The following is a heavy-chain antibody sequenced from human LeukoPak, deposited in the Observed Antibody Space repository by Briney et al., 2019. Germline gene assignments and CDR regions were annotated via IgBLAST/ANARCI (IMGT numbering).Heavy chain of an antibody. CDR1: GGSISSYY. CDR3: ARDTITMVRGVRGRRFDP. V-gene: IGHV4-59*01. D-gene: IGHD3-10*01. CDR2: IYYSGST. Sequence: SETLSLTCTVSGGSISSYYWSWIRQPPGKGLEWIGYIYYSGSTNYNPSLKSRVTISVDTSKNQFSLKLSSVTAADTAVYYCARDTITMVRGVRGRRFDPWGQGTLVTVSS. J-gene: IGHJ5*02.